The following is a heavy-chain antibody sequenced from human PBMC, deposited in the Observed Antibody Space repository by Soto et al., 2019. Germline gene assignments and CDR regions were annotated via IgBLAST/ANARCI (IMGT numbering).Heavy chain of an antibody. CDR3: AKDYYDTYTGYYDTDY. V-gene: IGHV3-30*18. CDR1: GFTFSSYG. D-gene: IGHD3-22*01. J-gene: IGHJ4*02. CDR2: ISYDGSNK. Sequence: SLRLSCAAAGFTFSSYGIHWVRQAPGKGLEWVAVISYDGSNKYYADSVKGRFTISRDNSKNLLYLQMNSLGAEDTAVYYCAKDYYDTYTGYYDTDYWCQRTLVTISS.